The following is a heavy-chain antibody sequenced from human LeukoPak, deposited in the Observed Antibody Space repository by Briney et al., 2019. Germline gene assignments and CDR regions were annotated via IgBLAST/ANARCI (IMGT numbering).Heavy chain of an antibody. V-gene: IGHV3-23*01. D-gene: IGHD3-3*01. CDR1: GFTFSNYA. CDR3: AKDRVLRFLEWPKAFDY. J-gene: IGHJ4*02. Sequence: GGSLRLSCAASGFTFSNYAMSWVRQAPGKGLEWVSVISGSGGNTYYADSVKGRFTISRDNAKNSLYLQMNSLRAEDTALYYCAKDRVLRFLEWPKAFDYWGQGTLVTVSS. CDR2: ISGSGGNT.